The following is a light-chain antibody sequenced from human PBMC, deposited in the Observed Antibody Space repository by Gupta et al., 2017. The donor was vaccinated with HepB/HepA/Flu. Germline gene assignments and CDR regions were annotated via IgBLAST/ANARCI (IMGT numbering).Light chain of an antibody. Sequence: DIQMTQSPSYLSASGGDRVTITCRASQSISSYLNWYQQKPGKAPKLLIYAAATFQSGVPSSFSGSGSCTDVTLTISSLQPEDFATYYCQQSYSTPQLTFGGGTKVEIK. CDR1: QSISSY. V-gene: IGKV1-39*01. CDR2: AAA. J-gene: IGKJ4*01. CDR3: QQSYSTPQLT.